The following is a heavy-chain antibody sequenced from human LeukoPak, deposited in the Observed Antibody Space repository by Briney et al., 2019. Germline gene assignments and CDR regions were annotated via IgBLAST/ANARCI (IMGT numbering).Heavy chain of an antibody. CDR1: GFTFSEYY. V-gene: IGHV3-11*04. J-gene: IGHJ6*03. CDR2: IGGSGSPI. Sequence: GGSLRLSCAASGFTFSEYYMTWVRQAPGKGLEWVSSIGGSGSPIYYADSVKGRFTISRDNAKNSLYLQMNSLRAEDTAVYYCARVGGSYFLDVWGKGTTVTVSS. CDR3: ARVGGSYFLDV. D-gene: IGHD1-26*01.